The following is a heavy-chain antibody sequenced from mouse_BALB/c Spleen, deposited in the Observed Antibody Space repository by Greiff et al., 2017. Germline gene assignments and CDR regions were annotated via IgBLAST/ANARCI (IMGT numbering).Heavy chain of an antibody. CDR2: ISSGSSTI. CDR1: GFTFSSFG. CDR3: ARGGNYVGFDY. V-gene: IGHV5-17*02. D-gene: IGHD2-1*01. J-gene: IGHJ2*01. Sequence: EVKLVESGGGLVQPKGSLKLSCAASGFTFSSFGMHWVRQAPEKGLEWVAYISSGSSTIYYADTVKGRFTISRDNPKNTLFLQMTSLRSEDTAMYYCARGGNYVGFDYWGQGTTLTVSS.